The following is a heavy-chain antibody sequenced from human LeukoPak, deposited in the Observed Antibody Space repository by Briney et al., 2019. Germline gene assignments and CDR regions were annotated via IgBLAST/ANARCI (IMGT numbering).Heavy chain of an antibody. CDR2: MYYSGST. CDR3: ARPYYYDSRIDP. V-gene: IGHV4-30-4*01. CDR1: GGSISSGDYY. Sequence: SQTLSLTCTVSGGSISSGDYYWSWIRQPPGKGLEWIAYMYYSGSTYYNPSLKSRVTMSADTSKNQLSLKLSPVTAADTAVYYCARPYYYDSRIDPWGQGILVTVSS. J-gene: IGHJ5*02. D-gene: IGHD3-22*01.